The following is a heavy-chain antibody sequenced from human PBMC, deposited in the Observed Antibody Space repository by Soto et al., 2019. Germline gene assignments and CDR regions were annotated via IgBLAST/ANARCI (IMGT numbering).Heavy chain of an antibody. D-gene: IGHD2-2*01. J-gene: IGHJ5*02. Sequence: PGGSLRLSCAASGFTFSDYFMSWIRQAPGKGLEWVSFISGSSDNIKYADSVKGRFTISRDNAKNSLYLQMNSLRAEDTAVYYCVRDSARIVVVKRVDGDNWLDPWGQGNLVTVSS. CDR1: GFTFSDYF. V-gene: IGHV3-11*06. CDR3: VRDSARIVVVKRVDGDNWLDP. CDR2: ISGSSDNI.